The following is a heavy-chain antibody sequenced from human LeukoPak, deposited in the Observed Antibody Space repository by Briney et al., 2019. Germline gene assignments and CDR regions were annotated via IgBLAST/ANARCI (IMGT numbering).Heavy chain of an antibody. CDR1: GFTLSSYW. Sequence: PGGSLRLSCGGSGFTLSSYWKTWVRQAPGKGLEWVANIKEDGSERHYVDSVKGRFTISRDNAENSLYLQMNSLRAEDTAVYYCARMGTMGAASYNSYYYYMDVWGKGTTVTVSS. V-gene: IGHV3-7*01. CDR3: ARMGTMGAASYNSYYYYMDV. CDR2: IKEDGSER. J-gene: IGHJ6*03. D-gene: IGHD2-15*01.